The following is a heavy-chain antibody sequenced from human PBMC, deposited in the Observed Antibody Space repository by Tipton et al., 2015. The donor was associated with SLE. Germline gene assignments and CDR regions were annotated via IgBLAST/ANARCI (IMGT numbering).Heavy chain of an antibody. J-gene: IGHJ3*02. CDR2: IYYSGST. V-gene: IGHV4-31*03. CDR3: ARDPYSSSWPHAFDI. Sequence: TLSLTCTVSGGSISSGGYYWSWIRQHPGKGLEWIGYIYYSGSTYYNPSLKSRVTISVDTAKNQFSLKLSSVTAADTAVYYCARDPYSSSWPHAFDIWGQGTMVTVSS. D-gene: IGHD6-13*01. CDR1: GGSISSGGYY.